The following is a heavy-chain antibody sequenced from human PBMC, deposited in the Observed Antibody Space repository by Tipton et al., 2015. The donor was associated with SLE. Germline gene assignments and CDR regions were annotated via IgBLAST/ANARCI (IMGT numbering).Heavy chain of an antibody. J-gene: IGHJ4*02. CDR1: GGSFSGYY. CDR2: IYYSGSA. Sequence: LRLSCAVYGGSFSGYYWNWIRQPPGKGLEWIGSIYYSGSAYSNPSLRSRVTISVDTSKNQFSLRLSSVTAADTAVYYCARHSGRLVPFDYWGQGTLVIVSS. CDR3: ARHSGRLVPFDY. V-gene: IGHV4-34*01. D-gene: IGHD6-6*01.